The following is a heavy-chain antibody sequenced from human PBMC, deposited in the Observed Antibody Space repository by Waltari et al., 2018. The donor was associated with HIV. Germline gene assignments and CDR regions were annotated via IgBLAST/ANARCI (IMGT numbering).Heavy chain of an antibody. V-gene: IGHV1-8*02. Sequence: QVYLVQSGPEVKRPGASVKISCKAYGYTFINFDVNWVRQAAGQRPEWLGWMNPNSGNTASPYIFEERVTMTTDVSTATAYMEMSGLTPEDTAIYYCARNSSAKGNRYFYYGLDVWGQGTPVTV. D-gene: IGHD3-22*01. J-gene: IGHJ6*02. CDR3: ARNSSAKGNRYFYYGLDV. CDR1: GYTFINFD. CDR2: MNPNSGNT.